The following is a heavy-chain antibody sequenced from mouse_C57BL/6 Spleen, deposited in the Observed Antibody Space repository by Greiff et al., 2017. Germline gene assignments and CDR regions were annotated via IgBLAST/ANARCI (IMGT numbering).Heavy chain of an antibody. Sequence: QVQLQQSGAELVRPGSSVKLSCKASGYTFTSYWMHWVKQRPIQGLEWIGNIDPSDSETHYNQKFKDKATLTVDKSSSTAYMQLSSLTSEDSAVYYCARSKGYSNYGQDYWGQGTTLTVSS. CDR1: GYTFTSYW. V-gene: IGHV1-52*01. CDR2: IDPSDSET. CDR3: ARSKGYSNYGQDY. D-gene: IGHD2-5*01. J-gene: IGHJ2*01.